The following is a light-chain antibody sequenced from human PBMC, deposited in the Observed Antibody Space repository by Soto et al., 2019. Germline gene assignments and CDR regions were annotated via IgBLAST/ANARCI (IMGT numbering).Light chain of an antibody. CDR3: QQLNSYLIT. V-gene: IGKV1-9*01. J-gene: IGKJ5*01. Sequence: DMQLTHSPSSMSDCLEDRVIITARASQSISNHLNWYQQKPGKAPKLLIYAASTLHTGVPSRFSGSGSGTEFTLTISSLQPEDFATYYCQQLNSYLITFGQGTRLEIK. CDR2: AAS. CDR1: QSISNH.